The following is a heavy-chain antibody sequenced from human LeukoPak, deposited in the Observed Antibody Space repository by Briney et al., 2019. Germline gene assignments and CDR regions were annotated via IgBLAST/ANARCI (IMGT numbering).Heavy chain of an antibody. J-gene: IGHJ4*02. CDR2: ISHDGSNK. V-gene: IGHV3-30*18. CDR1: GFTFSNYA. CDR3: GKGQGDIVATITGLDYFDY. Sequence: PGRSLRLSCAASGFTFSNYAMHWVRQAPGKGPEWVAVISHDGSNKYYADSVKGRFTISRDNSKNTLYLQMNSLRADDTAVYYCGKGQGDIVATITGLDYFDYSGQGTLVTVSS. D-gene: IGHD5-12*01.